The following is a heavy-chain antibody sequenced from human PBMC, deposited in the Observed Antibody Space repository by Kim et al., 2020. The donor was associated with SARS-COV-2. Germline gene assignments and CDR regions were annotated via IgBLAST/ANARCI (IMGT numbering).Heavy chain of an antibody. Sequence: SVKVSCKASGGTFSSYAISWVRQAPGQGLEWMGGIIPIFGTANYAQKFQGRVTITADESTSTAYMELSSLRSEDTAVYYCARDQAPRLMVREHDNYYYYGMDVWGQGTTVTVSS. CDR3: ARDQAPRLMVREHDNYYYYGMDV. J-gene: IGHJ6*02. V-gene: IGHV1-69*13. CDR2: IIPIFGTA. D-gene: IGHD3-10*01. CDR1: GGTFSSYA.